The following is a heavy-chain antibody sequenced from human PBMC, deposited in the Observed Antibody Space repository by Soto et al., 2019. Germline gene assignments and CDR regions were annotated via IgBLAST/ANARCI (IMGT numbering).Heavy chain of an antibody. J-gene: IGHJ4*02. CDR1: GFTFIHHD. D-gene: IGHD3-22*01. CDR3: AKGISSASSFDS. Sequence: GSLRLSCAASGFTFIHHDMSWVRQAPGKGLEWVSAVSGSGDRTHYADSVKGRFTISRDNSKNMLSLQMNSLRAEDTAVYHCAKGISSASSFDSWGQGTLVTVSS. V-gene: IGHV3-23*01. CDR2: VSGSGDRT.